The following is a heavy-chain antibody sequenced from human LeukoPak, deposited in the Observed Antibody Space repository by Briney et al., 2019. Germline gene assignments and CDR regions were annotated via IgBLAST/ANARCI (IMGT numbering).Heavy chain of an antibody. J-gene: IGHJ6*03. CDR2: MKPNRGNT. CDR3: ARGTLSSCDFWSGRVLGYMDV. V-gene: IGHV1-8*03. CDR1: GYTFTSYD. D-gene: IGHD3-3*01. Sequence: GASVKVSCKASGYTFTSYDINWVRQATGQGLEWMGWMKPNRGNTGYAQKFQGRVTITRNTSISTAYMELSSLRSEDTAVYYCARGTLSSCDFWSGRVLGYMDVWGKGTTVTVSS.